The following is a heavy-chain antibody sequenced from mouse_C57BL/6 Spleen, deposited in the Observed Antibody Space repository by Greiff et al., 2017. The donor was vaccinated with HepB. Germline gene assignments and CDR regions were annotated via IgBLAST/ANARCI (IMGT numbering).Heavy chain of an antibody. CDR3: ASYDYFDY. J-gene: IGHJ2*01. Sequence: QVHVKQSGAELAKPGASVKLSCKASGYTFTSYWMHWVKQRPGQGLEWIGYINPSSGYTKYNQKFKDKATLTADKSSSTAYMQLSSLTYEDSAVYYCASYDYFDYWGQGTTLTVSS. CDR1: GYTFTSYW. CDR2: INPSSGYT. V-gene: IGHV1-7*01.